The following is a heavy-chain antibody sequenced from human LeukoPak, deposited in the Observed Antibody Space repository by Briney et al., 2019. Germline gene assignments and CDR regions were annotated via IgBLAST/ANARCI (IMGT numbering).Heavy chain of an antibody. V-gene: IGHV1-2*02. CDR1: GYTFTGYY. J-gene: IGHJ4*02. CDR2: INPNSGGT. D-gene: IGHD2-15*01. CDR3: ARGDIVVVVAATIDY. Sequence: ASVKVSCKASGYTFTGYYMHWVRQAPGQGLKWMGWINPNSGGTNYAQKFQGRVTMTRDTSISTAYMELSRLRSDDTAVYYCARGDIVVVVAATIDYWGQGTLFTVSS.